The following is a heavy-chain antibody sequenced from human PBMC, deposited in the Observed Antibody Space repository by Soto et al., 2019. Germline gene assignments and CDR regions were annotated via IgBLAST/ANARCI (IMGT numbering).Heavy chain of an antibody. CDR1: GFGFSTDA. Sequence: GGSLRLSCVASGFGFSTDAMTWVRQAPGKGLEWVSSISTWGGSTYYAASVKGRFSISRDNANHTLFLDMRSLRAEDTAVYYCAKNGLLPGAIDVWGQGTTVTVSS. D-gene: IGHD1-1*01. V-gene: IGHV3-23*01. CDR2: ISTWGGST. CDR3: AKNGLLPGAIDV. J-gene: IGHJ6*02.